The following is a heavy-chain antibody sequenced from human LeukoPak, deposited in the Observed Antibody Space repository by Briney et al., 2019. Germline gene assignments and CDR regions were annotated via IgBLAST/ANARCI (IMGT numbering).Heavy chain of an antibody. V-gene: IGHV3-7*03. Sequence: PGGSLRLSCAASGFTFSSYWMTWVRQAPGKGLEWVGNIKGDGSEKYYVDSVKGRFTISRDNAKNTLFLQMNSLRAEDTAVYYCATRKPYYFDFWGQGTLVTVSS. J-gene: IGHJ4*02. CDR2: IKGDGSEK. CDR1: GFTFSSYW. CDR3: ATRKPYYFDF.